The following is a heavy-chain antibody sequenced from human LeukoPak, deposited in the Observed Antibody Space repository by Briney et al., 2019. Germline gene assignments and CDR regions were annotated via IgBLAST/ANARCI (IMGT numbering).Heavy chain of an antibody. CDR1: GFTFSSYG. Sequence: GGSLRLSCAASGFTFSSYGMSWVRQAPGKGLEWVSGISGSGGSTYYADSVKGRFTISRDNSKNTLYLQMNSLRAEDTAVYYCAKAPLLWFGELRYWGQGTLVTVSS. D-gene: IGHD3-10*01. CDR3: AKAPLLWFGELRY. CDR2: ISGSGGST. V-gene: IGHV3-23*01. J-gene: IGHJ4*02.